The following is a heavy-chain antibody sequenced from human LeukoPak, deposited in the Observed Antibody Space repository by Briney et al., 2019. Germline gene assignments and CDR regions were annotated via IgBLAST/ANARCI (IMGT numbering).Heavy chain of an antibody. CDR1: GFTFSNAW. V-gene: IGHV3-15*01. CDR2: IKSKTDGGTT. CDR3: TAKTKYYDFWSGYSGDDAFDI. J-gene: IGHJ3*02. Sequence: GGSLTLSCAASGFTFSNAWMSWVRQAPGTGREWVGRIKSKTDGGTTDYAAPVEGRFTISRGDSKNTLYLQMNSLKTEDTAVYYCTAKTKYYDFWSGYSGDDAFDIWGQGTMVTVSS. D-gene: IGHD3-3*01.